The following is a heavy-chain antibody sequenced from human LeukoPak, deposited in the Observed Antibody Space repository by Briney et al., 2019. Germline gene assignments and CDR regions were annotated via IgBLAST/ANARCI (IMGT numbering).Heavy chain of an antibody. J-gene: IGHJ5*02. D-gene: IGHD5-24*01. CDR2: INHSGIT. V-gene: IGHV4-34*01. Sequence: SETLSLTCTVSGGSISSYYWSWIRQPPGKGLEWIGEINHSGITNYNPSLKSRVTISEDTSKTQFSLKLSSVTAADTAVYYCARDHNHGSSWGQGTLVTVSS. CDR1: GGSISSYY. CDR3: ARDHNHGSS.